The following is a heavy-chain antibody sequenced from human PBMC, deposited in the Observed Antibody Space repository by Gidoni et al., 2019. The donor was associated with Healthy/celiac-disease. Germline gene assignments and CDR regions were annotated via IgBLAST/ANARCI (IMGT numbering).Heavy chain of an antibody. CDR2: IIPIFGPA. J-gene: IGHJ1*01. CDR1: GGTFSSYA. D-gene: IGHD1-26*01. Sequence: QVQLVQSGAEVKKPGSSGKVSCKASGGTFSSYAISWVRQAPGQGLDWMGGIIPIFGPANYAQKFQGSVTITADESTSTAYMELSSLRSEDTAVYYCARGAPSYYFHLAEYFQHWGQGTLVTVSS. CDR3: ARGAPSYYFHLAEYFQH. V-gene: IGHV1-69*01.